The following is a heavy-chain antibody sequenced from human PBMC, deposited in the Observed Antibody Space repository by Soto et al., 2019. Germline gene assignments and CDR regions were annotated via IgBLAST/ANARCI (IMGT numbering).Heavy chain of an antibody. CDR1: GGSISSYY. D-gene: IGHD3-10*01. V-gene: IGHV4-59*08. Sequence: SETLSLTCTVSGGSISSYYWSWLRQPPGKGLEWIGYIYFRGSTNYNPSLKSRVTISVDTSKNQFSLKLSSVTAADTAVYYCASHMVRGVPFGYWGQGTLVTVSS. CDR2: IYFRGST. CDR3: ASHMVRGVPFGY. J-gene: IGHJ4*02.